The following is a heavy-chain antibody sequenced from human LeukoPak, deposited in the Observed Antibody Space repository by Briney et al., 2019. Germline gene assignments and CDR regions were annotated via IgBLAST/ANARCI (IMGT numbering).Heavy chain of an antibody. J-gene: IGHJ4*02. CDR2: IYYSGST. CDR1: GVSISSSSYY. Sequence: PSETLSLTCTVSGVSISSSSYYWGWIRQPPGKGLEWIGSIYYSGSTYYNPSLKSRVTISVDTSKNQFSLKLSSVTAADTAVYYCARDSSGWYGVDYWGQGTLVTVSS. CDR3: ARDSSGWYGVDY. D-gene: IGHD6-19*01. V-gene: IGHV4-39*07.